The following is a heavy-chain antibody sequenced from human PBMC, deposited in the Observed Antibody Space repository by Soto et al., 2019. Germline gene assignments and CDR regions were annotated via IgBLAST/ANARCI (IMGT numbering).Heavy chain of an antibody. V-gene: IGHV4-30-4*01. D-gene: IGHD5-18*01. J-gene: IGHJ4*02. CDR1: GGSISSGDYY. Sequence: QVQLQESGPGLVKPSQTLSLTCTVSGGSISSGDYYWSWIRQPPGKGLEWIGYIYYSGSTYYNPSLKSRVTISVDPSKNQFYLKLSSVTAADTAVYYCARVGDTAMTAYYFDYWGQGTLVTVSS. CDR2: IYYSGST. CDR3: ARVGDTAMTAYYFDY.